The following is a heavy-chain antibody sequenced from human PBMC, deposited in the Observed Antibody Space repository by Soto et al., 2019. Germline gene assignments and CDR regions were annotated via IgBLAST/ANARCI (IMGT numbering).Heavy chain of an antibody. V-gene: IGHV3-15*07. CDR1: GFTFSNAW. CDR3: TADPGYSSGWYDY. J-gene: IGHJ4*02. CDR2: IKSKTDGGTT. Sequence: GGSLRLSCAASGFTFSNAWMNWVRQAPGKGLEWVGRIKSKTDGGTTDYAAPVKGRFTISRDDSKNMLYLQMNSLKTEDTAVYYCTADPGYSSGWYDYWGQGTLVTVSS. D-gene: IGHD6-19*01.